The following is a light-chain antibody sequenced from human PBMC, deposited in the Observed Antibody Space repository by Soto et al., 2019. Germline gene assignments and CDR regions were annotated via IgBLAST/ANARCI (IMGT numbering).Light chain of an antibody. CDR1: QSIAIY. CDR2: DTF. Sequence: IVLTQSPATLSFSPGERATLSCRAGQSIAIYLAWYQQKSGQSPRLLIYDTFNRAPGTPDRFSGSGSGTVSTLTISSLEPEDFAVYYCQQRATWPWTCGQETTVEIK. V-gene: IGKV3-11*01. CDR3: QQRATWPWT. J-gene: IGKJ1*01.